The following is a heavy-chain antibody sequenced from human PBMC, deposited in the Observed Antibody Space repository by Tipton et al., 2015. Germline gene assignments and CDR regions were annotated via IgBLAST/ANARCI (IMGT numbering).Heavy chain of an antibody. CDR1: GGSVSHYY. Sequence: TLSLTCTVSGGSVSHYYWSWIRQPPGKGLEWLGHIYYSGSTSYNPSLKSRVTISVDTSKNQFSLKLSSVTAADTAVYYCARGRWGSSYYYYGMDVWGQGTTVTVSS. V-gene: IGHV4-59*02. CDR3: ARGRWGSSYYYYGMDV. J-gene: IGHJ6*02. CDR2: IYYSGST. D-gene: IGHD1-26*01.